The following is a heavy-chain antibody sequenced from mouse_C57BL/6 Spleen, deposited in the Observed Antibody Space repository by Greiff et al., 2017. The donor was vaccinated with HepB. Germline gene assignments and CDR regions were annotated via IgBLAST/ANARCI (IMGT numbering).Heavy chain of an antibody. Sequence: EVKVVESEGGLVQPGSSMKLSCTASGFTFSDYYMAWVRQVPEKGLEWVANINYDGSSTYYLDSLKSRFIISRDNAKNILYLQMSSLKSEDTATYYCARERDYYDGWYFDVWGTGTTVTVSS. CDR2: INYDGSST. D-gene: IGHD1-1*01. V-gene: IGHV5-16*01. J-gene: IGHJ1*03. CDR1: GFTFSDYY. CDR3: ARERDYYDGWYFDV.